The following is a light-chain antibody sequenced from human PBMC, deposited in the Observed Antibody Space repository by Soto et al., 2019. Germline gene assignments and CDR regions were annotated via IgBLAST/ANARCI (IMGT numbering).Light chain of an antibody. V-gene: IGKV1-5*01. CDR1: QSINKW. J-gene: IGKJ1*01. CDR3: QQYDSYPWT. Sequence: DIQMTQSPSTLSASVGDRVTITCRASQSINKWLAWYHQKPGKAPKLLIYDASSLNSGAPSRFSGRGSGTEFTLTISSVQPDDFAAYYCQQYDSYPWTFGQGIKVEIK. CDR2: DAS.